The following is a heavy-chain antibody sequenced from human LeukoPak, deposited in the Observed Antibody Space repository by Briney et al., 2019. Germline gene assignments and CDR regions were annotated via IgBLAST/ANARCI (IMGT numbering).Heavy chain of an antibody. CDR2: INHSGST. J-gene: IGHJ6*02. V-gene: IGHV4-34*01. CDR3: ARALWYYGMDV. D-gene: IGHD3-16*01. Sequence: SETLSLTCAVYGGSFSGYYWSWIRQPPGKGLEWIREINHSGSTNYNPSLKSRVTISVDTSKNQFSLKLSSVTAADTAVYYCARALWYYGMDVWGQGTTVTVSS. CDR1: GGSFSGYY.